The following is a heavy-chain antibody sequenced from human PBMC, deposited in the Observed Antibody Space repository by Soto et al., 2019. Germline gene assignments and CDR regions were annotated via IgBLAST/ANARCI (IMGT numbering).Heavy chain of an antibody. Sequence: EVQLLESGGGLVQPGASLRLSCTASGFTFNRHAMTWVRQAPGKGLEWVSGLSDSGGSIYYADSVKGRFTISRDNSMNTLYLQMNTLRAEDTAVYYCAKVSRDCYAGFFFLWGQGTLVTVSS. CDR1: GFTFNRHA. D-gene: IGHD3-16*01. CDR2: LSDSGGSI. CDR3: AKVSRDCYAGFFFL. V-gene: IGHV3-23*01. J-gene: IGHJ4*02.